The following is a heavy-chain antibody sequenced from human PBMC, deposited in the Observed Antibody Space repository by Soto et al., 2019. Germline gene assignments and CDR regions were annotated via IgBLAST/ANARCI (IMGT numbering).Heavy chain of an antibody. V-gene: IGHV4-59*08. Sequence: SETLSLTCTVSGGSISSCYLSWIRQPPANVLELIGYSYVSGSTNYNPSLKSRVTKSVDTSKTQFSRKRSSVPAADTAVYYCASWAKRITIFGVVSGAFVIWGQGTMVTVSS. CDR2: SYVSGST. J-gene: IGHJ3*02. D-gene: IGHD3-3*01. CDR3: ASWAKRITIFGVVSGAFVI. CDR1: GGSISSCY.